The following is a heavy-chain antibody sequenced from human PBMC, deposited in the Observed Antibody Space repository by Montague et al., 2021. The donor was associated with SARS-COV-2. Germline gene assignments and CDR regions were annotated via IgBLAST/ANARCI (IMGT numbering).Heavy chain of an antibody. D-gene: IGHD6-19*01. V-gene: IGHV4-59*01. CDR3: ARDSSAVGRAWTFLSGGVQWLFDL. CDR1: GVSIMNYY. Sequence: SETLSLTCTVSGVSIMNYYWSWIRQSPGKGLEWIGYIYFSGNTNYNPSLKSRVSISVDPSSNQVSLRLTSVTAADTAVYFCARDSSAVGRAWTFLSGGVQWLFDLWGRGSPVTVSS. CDR2: IYFSGNT. J-gene: IGHJ2*01.